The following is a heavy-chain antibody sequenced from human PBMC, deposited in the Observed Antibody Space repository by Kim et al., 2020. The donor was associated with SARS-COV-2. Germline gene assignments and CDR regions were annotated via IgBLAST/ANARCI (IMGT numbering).Heavy chain of an antibody. V-gene: IGHV1-46*01. D-gene: IGHD3-22*01. J-gene: IGHJ4*02. CDR3: ARQYYYDSSGFSP. Sequence: YGQKFTGRVTMTRDTSTSTVYMELSSLRSEDTAVYYCARQYYYDSSGFSPWGQGTLVTVSS.